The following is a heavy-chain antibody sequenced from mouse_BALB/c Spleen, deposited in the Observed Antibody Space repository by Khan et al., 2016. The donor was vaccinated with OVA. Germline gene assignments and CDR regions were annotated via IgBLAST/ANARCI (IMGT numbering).Heavy chain of an antibody. Sequence: EVQLQESGPSLVKPSQTLSLTCSVTGDSITSGYWNWIRKFPGNKLEYMGYISYSGSTYYNPSLKSRISITRDTSKNQYYLQLNSVTTEDTATYYCARDYYGRSYDWYFDVWGAGTTVTVSS. J-gene: IGHJ1*01. CDR3: ARDYYGRSYDWYFDV. CDR1: GDSITSGY. D-gene: IGHD1-1*01. CDR2: ISYSGST. V-gene: IGHV3-8*02.